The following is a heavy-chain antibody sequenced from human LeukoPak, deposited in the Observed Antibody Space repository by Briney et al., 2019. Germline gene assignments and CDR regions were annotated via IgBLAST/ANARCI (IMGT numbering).Heavy chain of an antibody. CDR1: GFTFSSYS. D-gene: IGHD6-13*01. Sequence: GGSLRLSCAASGFTFSSYSMNWVRQAPGKGLERVSSISSSSSYIYYADSVKGRFTISRDNAKNSLYLQMNSLRAEDTAVYYCARGRANSSSWFNWFDPWGQGTLVTVSS. J-gene: IGHJ5*02. CDR3: ARGRANSSSWFNWFDP. V-gene: IGHV3-21*01. CDR2: ISSSSSYI.